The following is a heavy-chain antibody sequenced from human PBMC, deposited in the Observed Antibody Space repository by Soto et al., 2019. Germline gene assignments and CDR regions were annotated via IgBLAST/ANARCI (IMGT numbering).Heavy chain of an antibody. CDR1: GGSISSYS. Sequence: SETLSLTCTVSGGSISSYSWSWIRQPPGKGLEWIGYIHNSGSPYNNPSLKSRVTISADTSKNQFSLALTSVTAADTAMYYCARGSTTEKVDSWGQGILVTAPQ. CDR3: ARGSTTEKVDS. J-gene: IGHJ4*02. CDR2: IHNSGSP. V-gene: IGHV4-4*09.